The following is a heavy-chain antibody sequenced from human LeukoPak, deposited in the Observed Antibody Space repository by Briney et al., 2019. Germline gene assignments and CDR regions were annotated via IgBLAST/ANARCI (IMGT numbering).Heavy chain of an antibody. CDR2: IRYDGSNK. V-gene: IGHV3-30*02. J-gene: IGHJ3*02. CDR1: GFTFSSYG. Sequence: TGRSLRLSCAASGFTFSSYGMHWVSQPPGKGLGWVAFIRYDGSNKYYAESVKGRFTISRDNSKSTLYLQMNSLRAEDTAVYYCAKSHSLGNDAFDIWGQGTMVTVSS. CDR3: AKSHSLGNDAFDI.